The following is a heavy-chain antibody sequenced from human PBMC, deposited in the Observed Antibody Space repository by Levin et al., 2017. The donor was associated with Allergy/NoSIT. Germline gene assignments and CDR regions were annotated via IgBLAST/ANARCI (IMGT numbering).Heavy chain of an antibody. CDR1: GYTFTSYG. J-gene: IGHJ5*02. D-gene: IGHD3-10*01. CDR2: ISAYNGNT. Sequence: GASVKVSCKASGYTFTSYGISWVRQAPGQGLEWMGWISAYNGNTNCAQKLQGRVTMTTDTSTSTAYMELRSLRSDDTAVYYCARELVYYGSGREGWFDPWGQGTLVTVSS. V-gene: IGHV1-18*01. CDR3: ARELVYYGSGREGWFDP.